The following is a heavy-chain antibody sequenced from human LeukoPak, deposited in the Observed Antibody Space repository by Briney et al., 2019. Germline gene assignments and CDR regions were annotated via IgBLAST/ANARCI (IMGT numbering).Heavy chain of an antibody. Sequence: SSETLSLTCAVSGGSISSNNWWGWVRQPPGKGLEWIGEIYHSGSPNYNPSLKSRVTISVDKSRNHFSLNLSSVTAADTAVYYCARVNINNWHSCDYWGQGTLVTVSS. CDR2: IYHSGSP. D-gene: IGHD1-1*01. J-gene: IGHJ4*02. CDR3: ARVNINNWHSCDY. CDR1: GGSISSNNW. V-gene: IGHV4-4*02.